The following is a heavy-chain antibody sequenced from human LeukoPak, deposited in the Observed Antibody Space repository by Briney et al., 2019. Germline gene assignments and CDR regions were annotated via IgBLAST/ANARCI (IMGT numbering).Heavy chain of an antibody. D-gene: IGHD5-18*01. CDR2: ISSSSSTI. CDR3: AKDASGIPRPFDY. CDR1: GFTFSSYS. J-gene: IGHJ4*02. Sequence: GGSLRLSCAASGFTFSSYSMNWVRQAPGKGLEWVSYISSSSSTIYYVDSVKGRFTTSRDNSKNTLYLQMNSLRAEDTAVYYCAKDASGIPRPFDYWGQGTLVTVSS. V-gene: IGHV3-48*01.